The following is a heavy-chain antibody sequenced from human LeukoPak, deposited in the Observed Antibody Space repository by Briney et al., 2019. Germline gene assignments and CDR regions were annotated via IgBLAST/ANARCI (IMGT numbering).Heavy chain of an antibody. J-gene: IGHJ4*02. CDR1: GGSFSDYY. Sequence: SETLSLTCAVYGGSFSDYYWSWIRQPPGKGLKWIGEINHSGSTNYNPSLKSRVTISVETSKNQFSPKLSSLTAADTAVYYCARLRYRYCAFDYWGQGTLVTVSS. CDR3: ARLRYRYCAFDY. V-gene: IGHV4-34*01. D-gene: IGHD5-18*01. CDR2: INHSGST.